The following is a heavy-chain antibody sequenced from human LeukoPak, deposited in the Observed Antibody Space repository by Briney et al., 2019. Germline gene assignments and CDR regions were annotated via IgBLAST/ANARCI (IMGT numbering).Heavy chain of an antibody. V-gene: IGHV1-18*01. CDR2: ISAYNGNT. CDR3: ARDRRVWFGELSDY. D-gene: IGHD3-10*01. CDR1: GYTFTSYG. Sequence: ASVKVSCKASGYTFTSYGISWVRQAPGQGLDWMGWISAYNGNTNYAQKLQGRVTMTTDTSTSTAYMELRSLRSDDTAVYYCARDRRVWFGELSDYWGQGTLVTVSS. J-gene: IGHJ4*02.